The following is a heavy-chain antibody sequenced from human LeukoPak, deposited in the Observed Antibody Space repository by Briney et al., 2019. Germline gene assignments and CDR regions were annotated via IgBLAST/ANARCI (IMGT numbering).Heavy chain of an antibody. D-gene: IGHD5-18*01. J-gene: IGHJ6*02. V-gene: IGHV3-30*04. Sequence: AGGSLRLSCAASGFTFSSYAMHWVRQAPGKGLEWVAVVSYDGSNKYYADSVKGRFTISRDNAKNSLYLQMNSLRAEDTAVYYCARDLPWIPYYGMDVWGQGTTVTVSS. CDR3: ARDLPWIPYYGMDV. CDR1: GFTFSSYA. CDR2: VSYDGSNK.